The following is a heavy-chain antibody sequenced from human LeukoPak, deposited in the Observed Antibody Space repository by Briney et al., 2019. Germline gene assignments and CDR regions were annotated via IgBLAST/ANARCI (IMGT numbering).Heavy chain of an antibody. Sequence: SETLSLTCAVYGGSFSNYYWTWIRQPPGKGLEWIGEINHSGSTNYNPSLKSRVTISVDTSKNQFSLKLSSVTAADTAVYYCARGFGYYYDTLDWGQGTLVTVSS. D-gene: IGHD3-22*01. J-gene: IGHJ4*02. CDR1: GGSFSNYY. CDR3: ARGFGYYYDTLD. CDR2: INHSGST. V-gene: IGHV4-34*01.